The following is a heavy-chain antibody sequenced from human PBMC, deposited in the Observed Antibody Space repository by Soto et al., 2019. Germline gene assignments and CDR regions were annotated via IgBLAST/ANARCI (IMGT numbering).Heavy chain of an antibody. J-gene: IGHJ5*01. V-gene: IGHV4-30-4*01. CDR1: GGSINTGDFY. D-gene: IGHD3-10*01. CDR3: AREKRVAPINMVRGTIIQTQSKWFDS. CDR2: IYYSGST. Sequence: SETLSLTCTVSGGSINTGDFYWSWIRQPPGQGLEWIGNIYYSGSTYYNPSLKSRPTISIDTSNNQFSLKLSSVTAADTAVYYCAREKRVAPINMVRGTIIQTQSKWFDSWGQGTLVTVSS.